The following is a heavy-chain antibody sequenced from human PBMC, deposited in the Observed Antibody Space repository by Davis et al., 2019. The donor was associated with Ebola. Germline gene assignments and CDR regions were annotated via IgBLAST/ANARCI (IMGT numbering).Heavy chain of an antibody. CDR1: GFTFSSYA. Sequence: PGGSLRLSCAASGFTFSSYAMSWVRQAPGKGLEWVSTISGSGGSTYYADSVKGRFTISRDNSKNTLYLQMNSLRAEDTAVYYCARSKGGRYSSSWYQRTAEYFQHWGQGTLVTVSS. J-gene: IGHJ1*01. CDR2: ISGSGGST. D-gene: IGHD6-13*01. CDR3: ARSKGGRYSSSWYQRTAEYFQH. V-gene: IGHV3-23*01.